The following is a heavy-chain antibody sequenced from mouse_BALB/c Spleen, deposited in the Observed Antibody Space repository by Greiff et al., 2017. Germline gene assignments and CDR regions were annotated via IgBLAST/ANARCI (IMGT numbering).Heavy chain of an antibody. CDR2: ISDGGSYT. Sequence: EVQVVESGGGLVKPGGSLKLSCAASGFTFSDYYMYWVRQTPEKRLEWVATISDGGSYTYYPDSVKGRFTISRDNAKNNLYLQMSSLKSEDTAMYYCARGRGHDGYYVYAMDYWGQGTSVTVSS. CDR3: ARGRGHDGYYVYAMDY. D-gene: IGHD2-3*01. CDR1: GFTFSDYY. J-gene: IGHJ4*01. V-gene: IGHV5-4*02.